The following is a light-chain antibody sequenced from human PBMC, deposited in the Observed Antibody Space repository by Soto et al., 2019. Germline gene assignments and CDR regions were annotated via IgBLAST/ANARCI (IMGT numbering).Light chain of an antibody. CDR1: SSNIGAGYD. J-gene: IGLJ1*01. CDR3: QSYDSSLSGPWV. CDR2: GNS. Sequence: QSVLAQPPSVSGAPGQRVTISCTGSSSNIGAGYDVHWYQQLPGTAPKLLIYGNSNRPSGVPDRFSGSKSGTSASLAITGLQAEDEADYYCQSYDSSLSGPWVFGTGTNVTVL. V-gene: IGLV1-40*01.